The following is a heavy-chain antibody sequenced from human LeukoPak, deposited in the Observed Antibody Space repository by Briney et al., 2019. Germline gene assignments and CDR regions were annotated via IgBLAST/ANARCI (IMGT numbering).Heavy chain of an antibody. CDR2: FDPKDGDT. V-gene: IGHV1-24*01. J-gene: IGHJ3*02. CDR3: ARARQYDILTGLGAFDI. CDR1: GYTLTELS. D-gene: IGHD3-9*01. Sequence: ASVKVSCKVSGYTLTELSVHWVRQAPGKGLEWMGNFDPKDGDTIYAQRFQGRVTMTEDTSTHTAYMELSSLRSEDTAVYYCARARQYDILTGLGAFDIWGQGTMVTVSS.